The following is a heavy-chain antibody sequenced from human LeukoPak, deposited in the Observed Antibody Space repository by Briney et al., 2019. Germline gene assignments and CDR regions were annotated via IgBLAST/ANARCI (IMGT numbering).Heavy chain of an antibody. Sequence: PSETLSLTCAVYGGSFSGYYWSWIRQPPGKGLEWVSGITATGSRTYYADSVKGRFTISRDSSKNTLYLQLNSLRADDTAVYYCATSMGGGNIDYWGQGALVTVSS. V-gene: IGHV3-23*01. CDR3: ATSMGGGNIDY. CDR1: GGSFSGYY. J-gene: IGHJ4*02. D-gene: IGHD3-16*01. CDR2: ITATGSRT.